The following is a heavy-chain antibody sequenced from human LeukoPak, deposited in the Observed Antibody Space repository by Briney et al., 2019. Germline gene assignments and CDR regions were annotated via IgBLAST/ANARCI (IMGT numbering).Heavy chain of an antibody. CDR1: GYTLTELS. V-gene: IGHV1-24*01. CDR2: FDPEDGEI. D-gene: IGHD2-2*01. CDR3: APGLLCSSTSCPDY. J-gene: IGHJ4*02. Sequence: GSVSVSCKVSGYTLTELSMHWGRQAPGKGVEGRGGFDPEDGEIIYAQKFQGRVPMTEHTSTDTAYMELSSLRSEDTAVYYCAPGLLCSSTSCPDYWGQGTLLTVSS.